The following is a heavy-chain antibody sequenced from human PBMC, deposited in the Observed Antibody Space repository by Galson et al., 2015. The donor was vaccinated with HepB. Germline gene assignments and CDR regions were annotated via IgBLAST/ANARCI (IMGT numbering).Heavy chain of an antibody. J-gene: IGHJ4*02. V-gene: IGHV1-46*01. CDR1: GNTFTTYY. CDR3: ARGLGAAHLDY. CDR2: INLSGGDT. D-gene: IGHD6-6*01. Sequence: SVKVSCKASGNTFTTYYMNWVRQAPGQGLEWMGMINLSGGDTASAEKFQGRVTMTRDTSTSTVYMEMSSLRSQGTAVYYCARGLGAAHLDYRGQGTLVTVSS.